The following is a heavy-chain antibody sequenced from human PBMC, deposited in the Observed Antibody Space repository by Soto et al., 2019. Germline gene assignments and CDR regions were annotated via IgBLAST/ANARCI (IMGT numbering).Heavy chain of an antibody. CDR2: INHSGST. CDR3: GRGGGYYGPGSSALGC. Sequence: KSSETLSLTCAVYGGSFSGYYWSWIRQPPGKGLEWIGEINHSGSTNYNPSLKSRVTISVDTSKNQYSLKLSSVTAAGTAAYYWGRGGGYYGPGSSALGCWGQGTLVTVSS. D-gene: IGHD3-10*01. CDR1: GGSFSGYY. J-gene: IGHJ4*02. V-gene: IGHV4-34*01.